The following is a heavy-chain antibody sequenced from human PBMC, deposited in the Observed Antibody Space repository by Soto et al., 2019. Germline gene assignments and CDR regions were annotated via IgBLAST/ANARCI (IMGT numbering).Heavy chain of an antibody. CDR2: ISSSSSYI. J-gene: IGHJ6*02. D-gene: IGHD3-16*02. CDR3: ARDEDYVWGSYRRYGMDV. CDR1: RYTFIGYS. V-gene: IGHV3-21*01. Sequence: GGSLRLSGAASRYTFIGYSMNWVRKGPGKGLEWVSSISSSSSYIYYADSVKGRFTISRDNAKNSLYLQMNSLRAEDTAVYYRARDEDYVWGSYRRYGMDVWGQGPTVTVSS.